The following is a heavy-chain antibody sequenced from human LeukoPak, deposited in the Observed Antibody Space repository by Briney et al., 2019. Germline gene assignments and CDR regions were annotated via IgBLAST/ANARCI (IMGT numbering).Heavy chain of an antibody. CDR2: IYYSGST. V-gene: IGHV4-31*03. CDR3: AKYSYGDAFDI. J-gene: IGHJ3*02. CDR1: GGSISSGGYY. Sequence: SQTLSLTCTVSGGSISSGGYYWSWIRQHPGKGLEWIGYIYYSGSTYHNPSLKSRVTISVDTSKNQFSLKLSSVTAADTAVCYCAKYSYGDAFDIWGQGTMVTVTS. D-gene: IGHD5-18*01.